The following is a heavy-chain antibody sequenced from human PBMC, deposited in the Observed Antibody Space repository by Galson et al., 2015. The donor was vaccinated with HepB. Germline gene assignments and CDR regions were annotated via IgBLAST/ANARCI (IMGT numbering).Heavy chain of an antibody. V-gene: IGHV3-66*01. CDR3: ARDDSSGSDAFDI. Sequence: SLRLSCAASGFTVSSNYMSWVRQAPGKGLEWVSVIYSGGSTYYADSVKGRFTISRDNSKNTLYLQMNSLRAEDTAVYYCARDDSSGSDAFDIWGQGTMVTVSS. D-gene: IGHD3-22*01. CDR1: GFTVSSNY. J-gene: IGHJ3*02. CDR2: IYSGGST.